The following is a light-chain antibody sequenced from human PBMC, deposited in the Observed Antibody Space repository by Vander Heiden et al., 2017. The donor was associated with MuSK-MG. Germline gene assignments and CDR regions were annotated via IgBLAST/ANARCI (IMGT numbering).Light chain of an antibody. V-gene: IGLV1-44*01. CDR2: RDN. J-gene: IGLJ2*01. Sequence: QSVLTQPPSTSGTPGQRVTISCSGSGSTIGSNAVSWYQQLPGTAPKVLIYRDNQRPSGVPDRFSGSKSGTSASLAISGLQSDDEADYYCATWDNSLNGVIFGAATRLTVL. CDR1: GSTIGSNA. CDR3: ATWDNSLNGVI.